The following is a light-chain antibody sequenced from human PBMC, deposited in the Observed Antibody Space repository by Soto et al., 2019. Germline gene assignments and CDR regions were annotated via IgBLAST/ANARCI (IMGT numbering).Light chain of an antibody. CDR3: QQFGGSPWT. V-gene: IGKV3-20*01. CDR1: QSVSSSY. CDR2: SAS. Sequence: DIVLTQSPGTLSLSPGERATLSCRASQSVSSSYLAWYQQKTGQAPRLLFYSASTRATGIPDRFSGIGSGTDFTLNIYCLEPEDFAVYYCQQFGGSPWTVGQGSKVDIK. J-gene: IGKJ1*01.